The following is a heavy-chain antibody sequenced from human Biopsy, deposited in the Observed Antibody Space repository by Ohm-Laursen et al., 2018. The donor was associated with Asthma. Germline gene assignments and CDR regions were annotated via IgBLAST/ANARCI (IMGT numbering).Heavy chain of an antibody. D-gene: IGHD2-2*01. V-gene: IGHV4-34*01. CDR3: ARAGQCSSTSCYNPGWFDP. J-gene: IGHJ5*02. CDR1: PGSFSGFF. Sequence: GTLSLTWAVYPGSFSGFFWTWIRQSPGKGLEWIGEINHSGSTNYNPSLKSRVTISVDTSKNQFSLKLSSVTAADTAVYYCARAGQCSSTSCYNPGWFDPWGQGTLVTVSS. CDR2: INHSGST.